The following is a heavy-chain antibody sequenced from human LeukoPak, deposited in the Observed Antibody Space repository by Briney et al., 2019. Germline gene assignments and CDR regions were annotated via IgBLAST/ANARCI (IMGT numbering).Heavy chain of an antibody. CDR1: GGSISSYY. CDR3: ARGGWLQSSLWYYFDY. V-gene: IGHV4-4*07. Sequence: NPSETLSLTCTVSGGSISSYYWSWIRQPAGKGLEWIGRIYSGGSTNYNPSLKSRVTMSVDTSKNQFSLKLTFVTAADTAVYYCARGGWLQSSLWYYFDYWGQGTLVTVSS. CDR2: IYSGGST. J-gene: IGHJ4*02. D-gene: IGHD5-24*01.